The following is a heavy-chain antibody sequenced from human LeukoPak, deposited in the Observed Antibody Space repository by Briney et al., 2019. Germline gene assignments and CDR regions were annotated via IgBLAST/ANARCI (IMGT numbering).Heavy chain of an antibody. CDR2: IHYSGIT. D-gene: IGHD6-25*01. J-gene: IGHJ4*02. Sequence: SETLSLTCTVSGGSISSSYWNWIRQPPGKGLEWIGYIHYSGITNYNPSLKSRVTISLDTSKNQFSLKLNSVTAADTAVYYCATASGAFDSWGQGALVTVSS. V-gene: IGHV4-59*01. CDR1: GGSISSSY. CDR3: ATASGAFDS.